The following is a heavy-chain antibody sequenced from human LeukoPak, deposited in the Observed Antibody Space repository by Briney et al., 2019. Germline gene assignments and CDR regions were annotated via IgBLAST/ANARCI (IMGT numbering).Heavy chain of an antibody. CDR2: IKQDGSEK. D-gene: IGHD2-21*01. CDR1: GFTFSSYW. CDR3: ASSIVGHFFEY. V-gene: IGHV3-7*03. Sequence: GGSLRLSCAASGFTFSSYWMSWVRQAPRKGLEWVANIKQDGSEKYYVDSVKGRFTISRDNAKNSLDLQMNSLRGEDTAVYYCASSIVGHFFEYWGQGTLVTVSS. J-gene: IGHJ4*02.